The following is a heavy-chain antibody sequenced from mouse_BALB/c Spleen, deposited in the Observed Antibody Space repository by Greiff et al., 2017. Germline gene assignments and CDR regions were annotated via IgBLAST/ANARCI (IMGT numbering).Heavy chain of an antibody. J-gene: IGHJ3*01. CDR2: IWAGGST. D-gene: IGHD1-1*01. Sequence: VKLMESGPGLVAPSQSLSITCTVSGFSLTSYGVHWVRQPPGKGLEWLGVIWAGGSTNYNSALMSRLSISKDNSKSQVFLKMNSLQTVDTAVFYCARGGLRAYWGQGTLVTVSA. V-gene: IGHV2-9*02. CDR3: ARGGLRAY. CDR1: GFSLTSYG.